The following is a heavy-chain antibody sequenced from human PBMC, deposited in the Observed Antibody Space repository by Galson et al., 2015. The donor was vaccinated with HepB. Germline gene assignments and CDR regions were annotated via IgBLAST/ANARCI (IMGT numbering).Heavy chain of an antibody. J-gene: IGHJ5*02. D-gene: IGHD2/OR15-2a*01. CDR2: ISAYDSST. CDR3: ARATLGWFDP. V-gene: IGHV1-18*01. Sequence: SVKVSCKASGYTFSSYSIAWVRQAPGQGLEWMGWISAYDSSTNYAQKFQGRVTMTTETSTTTAYMELRSLTSDDTAVYYCARATLGWFDPWGQGTLVTVSS. CDR1: GYTFSSYS.